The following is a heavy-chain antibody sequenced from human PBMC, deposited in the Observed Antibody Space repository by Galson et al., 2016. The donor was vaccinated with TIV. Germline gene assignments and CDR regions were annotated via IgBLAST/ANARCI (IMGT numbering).Heavy chain of an antibody. D-gene: IGHD4-23*01. Sequence: SLRLSCAASGFTFSTYAMNWVRQAPGKGLEWVSGIVGTGGTTYYADSVKGRFTISRDNSKNTLYLQMNSLGAEDTAVYYCAKRKNYGGDAFDLWGQGTPVTVSS. CDR1: GFTFSTYA. CDR3: AKRKNYGGDAFDL. V-gene: IGHV3-23*01. CDR2: IVGTGGTT. J-gene: IGHJ3*01.